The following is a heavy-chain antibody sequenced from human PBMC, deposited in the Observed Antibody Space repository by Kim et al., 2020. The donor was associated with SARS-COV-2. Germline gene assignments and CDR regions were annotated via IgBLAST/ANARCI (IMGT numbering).Heavy chain of an antibody. Sequence: GGSLRLSCAASRFTFSKYWMHWVRQDPGKGLVWVSRIDSDGSSTRYADSVKGRFTISRDNTKNTLYLQMNSLRVEDTGVYYCARGGFFRANWYDGVDVWGQGTTVAVSS. CDR1: RFTFSKYW. V-gene: IGHV3-74*01. CDR2: IDSDGSST. J-gene: IGHJ6*02. CDR3: ARGGFFRANWYDGVDV. D-gene: IGHD3-3*01.